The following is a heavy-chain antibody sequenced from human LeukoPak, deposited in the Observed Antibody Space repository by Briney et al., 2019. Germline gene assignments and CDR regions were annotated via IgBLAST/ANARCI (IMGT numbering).Heavy chain of an antibody. CDR3: ATIFGGSSRGFDY. D-gene: IGHD2-15*01. J-gene: IGHJ4*02. Sequence: KPSETLSLTCAVYGGSFSGYYWSWIRQPPGKGLEWIGEINHSGSTNYNPSLKSRVTISVDTSKNQFSLKLSSVTAADTAVYYCATIFGGSSRGFDYWGQGTLVTVSS. CDR2: INHSGST. CDR1: GGSFSGYY. V-gene: IGHV4-34*01.